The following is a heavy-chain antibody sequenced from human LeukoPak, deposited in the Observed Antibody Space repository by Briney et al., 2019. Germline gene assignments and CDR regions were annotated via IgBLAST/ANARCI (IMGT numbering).Heavy chain of an antibody. Sequence: PSETLSLTCTVSGGSISSGCYYWSWIRQHPGKGLEWFGYIYYRGSTYYNPSLKSRFTISVDTSKKQLSLKLSSVTAAETAVYYCAWSLGELSASPYYYGVDVWGQGTTVTVSS. D-gene: IGHD3-16*02. J-gene: IGHJ6*02. CDR3: AWSLGELSASPYYYGVDV. CDR1: GGSISSGCYY. CDR2: IYYRGST. V-gene: IGHV4-31*03.